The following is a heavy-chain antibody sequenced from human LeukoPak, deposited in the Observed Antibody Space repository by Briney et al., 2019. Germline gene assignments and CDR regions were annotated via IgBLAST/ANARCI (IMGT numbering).Heavy chain of an antibody. CDR2: IIPILGIA. J-gene: IGHJ5*02. Sequence: SVKVSCKASGGTFSSYAISWVRQAPGQGLEWMGRIIPILGIANYAQKFQGRVTITADKSTGTAYMELSSLRSEDTAVYYCARSLRFLASDNWFDPWGQGTLVTVSS. D-gene: IGHD3-3*01. CDR1: GGTFSSYA. V-gene: IGHV1-69*04. CDR3: ARSLRFLASDNWFDP.